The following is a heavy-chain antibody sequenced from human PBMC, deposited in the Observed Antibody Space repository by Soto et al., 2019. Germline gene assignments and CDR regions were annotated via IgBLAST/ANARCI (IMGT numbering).Heavy chain of an antibody. Sequence: GGSRRRSWAASGFSFSYYEMNWVRQAPGKGLEWIEHISFSGSTIYYADSVKGRFSISRDNSKNFLYLQMSGLRADDSAVYYCTRGAGFFYGVDVWGLGTTVTVSS. V-gene: IGHV3-48*03. J-gene: IGHJ6*02. CDR1: GFSFSYYE. D-gene: IGHD3-10*01. CDR2: ISFSGSTI. CDR3: TRGAGFFYGVDV.